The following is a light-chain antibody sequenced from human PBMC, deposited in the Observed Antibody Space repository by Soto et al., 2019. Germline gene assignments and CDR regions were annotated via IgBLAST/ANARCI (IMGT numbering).Light chain of an antibody. CDR3: SSYTSSSTYV. Sequence: QSVLTQPASGSGSPGQSITMSCTGASSDCGDYNYVSWYQHHPGKAPKLLIYEFNNLPSGVSDRFSGSKSGNVASLTISWLQAEDEADYYCSSYTSSSTYVFGTGTKITVL. J-gene: IGLJ1*01. CDR2: EFN. V-gene: IGLV2-14*01. CDR1: SSDCGDYNY.